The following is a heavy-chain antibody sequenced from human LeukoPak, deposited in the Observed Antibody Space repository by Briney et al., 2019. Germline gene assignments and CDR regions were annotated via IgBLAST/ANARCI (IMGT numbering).Heavy chain of an antibody. J-gene: IGHJ4*02. D-gene: IGHD2-21*01. Sequence: GGSLRLSCAASGFTFSNHWMHWVRQAPGKGLVWVSRIDERGTNAMYANSVKGRFSISRDNAKNTVNLQMNSLRAEDTGVYYCIRDEALWRLDYWGQGTLVTVSS. CDR2: IDERGTNA. CDR1: GFTFSNHW. CDR3: IRDEALWRLDY. V-gene: IGHV3-74*03.